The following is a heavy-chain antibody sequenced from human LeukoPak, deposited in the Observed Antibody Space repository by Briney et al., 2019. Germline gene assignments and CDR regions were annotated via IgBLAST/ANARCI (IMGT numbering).Heavy chain of an antibody. V-gene: IGHV1-8*03. CDR3: ARGARARRNGYWFDP. D-gene: IGHD3-3*01. CDR1: GYTFTSYD. J-gene: IGHJ5*02. CDR2: MNPNSGNT. Sequence: ASVKVSCKASGYTFTSYDINWVRQATGQGLEWMGWMNPNSGNTGYAQKFQGRVTITRNTSISTAYMELSSLRSEDTAVYYCARGARARRNGYWFDPWGQGTLVTVSS.